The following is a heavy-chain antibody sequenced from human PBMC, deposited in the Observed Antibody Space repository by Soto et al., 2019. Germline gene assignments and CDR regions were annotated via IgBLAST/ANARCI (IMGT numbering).Heavy chain of an antibody. Sequence: GGSLRLSCAASGFTFSSYAMSWVRQAPGKGLEWVSAISGSGGSTYYADSVKGRFTISRDNSKNTLYLQMNSLRAEDTAAYYCAKAGIAAAGTGGVYWGQGTLVTVSS. CDR1: GFTFSSYA. CDR3: AKAGIAAAGTGGVY. CDR2: ISGSGGST. J-gene: IGHJ4*02. D-gene: IGHD6-13*01. V-gene: IGHV3-23*01.